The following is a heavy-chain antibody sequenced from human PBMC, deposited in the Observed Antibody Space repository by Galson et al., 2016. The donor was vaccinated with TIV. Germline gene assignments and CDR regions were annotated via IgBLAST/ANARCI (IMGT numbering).Heavy chain of an antibody. CDR2: ISDGGKT. Sequence: SLRLSCAASGLSLNINYMTWVRQAPGKGLEWVSLISDGGKTYYADSARSRFTISRDSSKNILYLQMNGLRSEDTAVYYYARWGGGHFDYWGQGALVTVSS. J-gene: IGHJ4*02. D-gene: IGHD3-16*01. CDR1: GLSLNINY. V-gene: IGHV3-66*02. CDR3: ARWGGGHFDY.